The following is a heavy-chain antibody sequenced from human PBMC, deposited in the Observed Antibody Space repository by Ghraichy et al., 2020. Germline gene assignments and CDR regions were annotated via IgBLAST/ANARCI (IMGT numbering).Heavy chain of an antibody. J-gene: IGHJ6*02. CDR3: ANLGMPRKKTYYYYGMDV. Sequence: ETLSLTCAASGFTFSSYAMSWVRQAPGKGLEWVSAISGSGGSTYYADSVKGRFTISRDNSKNTLYLQMNSLRAEDTAVYYCANLGMPRKKTYYYYGMDVWGQGTTVTVSS. D-gene: IGHD2-2*01. CDR2: ISGSGGST. CDR1: GFTFSSYA. V-gene: IGHV3-23*01.